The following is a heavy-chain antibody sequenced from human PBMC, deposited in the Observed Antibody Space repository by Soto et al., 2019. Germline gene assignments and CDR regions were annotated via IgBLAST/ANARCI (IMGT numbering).Heavy chain of an antibody. CDR3: ARTPYSSGSYWFDY. Sequence: SETLSLTCTVSNGSFSTYYWSWIRQPPGKGLEWIGYIYYTGSTSYSPSLKSRVTISVDTSKNQFSLKLSSVTAADTAVYYCARTPYSSGSYWFDYWGQGTLVTVSS. CDR2: IYYTGST. CDR1: NGSFSTYY. V-gene: IGHV4-59*01. J-gene: IGHJ4*02. D-gene: IGHD3-10*01.